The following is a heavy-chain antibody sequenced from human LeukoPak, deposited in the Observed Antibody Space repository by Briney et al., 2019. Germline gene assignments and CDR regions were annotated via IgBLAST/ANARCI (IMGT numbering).Heavy chain of an antibody. CDR3: ARLPTTVTTQGYYYYYYMDV. V-gene: IGHV5-51*01. D-gene: IGHD4-11*01. CDR1: GYSFTSYW. J-gene: IGHJ6*03. CDR2: IYPGDSDT. Sequence: NRGESLKISCKGSGYSFTSYWIGWVRQMPGKGLEWMGIIYPGDSDTRYSPSFQGQVTISADKSISTAYLQWSSLKASDTAMYYCARLPTTVTTQGYYYYYYMDVWGKGTTVTVSS.